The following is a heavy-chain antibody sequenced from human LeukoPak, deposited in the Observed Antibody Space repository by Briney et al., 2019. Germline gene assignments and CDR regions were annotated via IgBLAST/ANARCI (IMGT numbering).Heavy chain of an antibody. CDR3: ARVSQTPAYYYTSGYYYHGY. D-gene: IGHD3-22*01. CDR1: GYTFSAYD. J-gene: IGHJ4*02. CDR2: MNPNSGNT. V-gene: IGHV1-8*01. Sequence: ASVKVSCKASGYTFSAYDINWVRQATGHGLEWMGWMNPNSGNTGLAQKFQGRVTLTRDTSINTAYMELSNLRSEDTAVYYCARVSQTPAYYYTSGYYYHGYWGQGTRVTVSS.